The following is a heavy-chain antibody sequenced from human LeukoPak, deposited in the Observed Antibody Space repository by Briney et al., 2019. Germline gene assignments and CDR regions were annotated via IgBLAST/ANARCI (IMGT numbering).Heavy chain of an antibody. J-gene: IGHJ1*01. CDR3: AKDDPASRGSWFLQH. Sequence: QSGGSLRLSCAASGFTFSSYAMSWVRQAPGMGLEWVSGISGNGGTTYYADSVRGRLTISRDNSKNTLYLHMDSPRAEDTAIYYCAKDDPASRGSWFLQHWGQGTLVTVSS. CDR2: ISGNGGTT. V-gene: IGHV3-23*01. D-gene: IGHD3-10*01. CDR1: GFTFSSYA.